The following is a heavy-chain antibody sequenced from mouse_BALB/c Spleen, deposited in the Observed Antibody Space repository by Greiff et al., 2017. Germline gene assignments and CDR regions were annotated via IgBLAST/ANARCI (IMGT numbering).Heavy chain of an antibody. CDR3: ARYGNDPYAMDY. D-gene: IGHD2-2*01. Sequence: VHLVESGAELAKPGASVKMSCKASGYTFTSYWMHWVKQRPGQGLEWIGYINPSTGYTEYNQKFKDKATLTADKSSSTAYMQLSSLTSEDSAVYYCARYGNDPYAMDYWGQGTSVTVSS. V-gene: IGHV1-7*01. CDR1: GYTFTSYW. CDR2: INPSTGYT. J-gene: IGHJ4*01.